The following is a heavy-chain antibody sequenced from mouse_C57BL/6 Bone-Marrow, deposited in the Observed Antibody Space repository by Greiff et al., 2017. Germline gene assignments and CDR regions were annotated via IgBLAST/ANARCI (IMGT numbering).Heavy chain of an antibody. CDR3: TRSLIYCGTNY. V-gene: IGHV14-2*01. J-gene: IGHJ2*01. CDR2: IDPEAGET. CDR1: GFNIKDYY. D-gene: IGHD1-1*01. Sequence: EVQLQQSGAELVKPGASVKLSCTASGFNIKDYYIHWVKQRTEQGLEWIGRIDPEAGETTYAPKFQDKATIIADTSSTTAYLHLSSLTSEDTAVYYCTRSLIYCGTNYWGQGTTPTVSS.